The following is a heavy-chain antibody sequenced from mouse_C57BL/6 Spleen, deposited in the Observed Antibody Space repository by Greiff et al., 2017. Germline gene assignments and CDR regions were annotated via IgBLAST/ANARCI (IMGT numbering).Heavy chain of an antibody. CDR3: AREGDYDEEYYFDY. D-gene: IGHD2-4*01. V-gene: IGHV1-20*01. CDR1: GYSFTGYF. J-gene: IGHJ2*01. CDR2: INPYNGDT. Sequence: EVQLQESGPELVKPGDSVKISCKASGYSFTGYFLNWVMQSHGKSLEWIGRINPYNGDTFYNQKFKGKATLTVDKSSSTAHMELRSLTSEDSAVYYGAREGDYDEEYYFDYWGQGTTLTVSS.